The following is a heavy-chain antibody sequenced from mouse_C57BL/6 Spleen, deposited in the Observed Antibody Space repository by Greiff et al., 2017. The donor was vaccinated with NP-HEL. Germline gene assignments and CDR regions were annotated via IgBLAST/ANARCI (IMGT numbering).Heavy chain of an antibody. CDR3: ARRYYDYPGAMDY. V-gene: IGHV1-7*01. CDR1: GYTFTSYW. D-gene: IGHD2-4*01. J-gene: IGHJ4*01. Sequence: VHLVESGAELAKPGASVKLSCKASGYTFTSYWMHWVKQRPGQGLEWIGYINPSSGYTKYNQKFKDKATLTADKSSSTAYMQLSSLTYEDSAVYYCARRYYDYPGAMDYWGQGTSVTVSS. CDR2: INPSSGYT.